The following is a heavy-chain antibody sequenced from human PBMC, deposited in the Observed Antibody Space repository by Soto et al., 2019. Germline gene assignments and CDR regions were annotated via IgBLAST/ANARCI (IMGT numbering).Heavy chain of an antibody. Sequence: VPFKVSSKASRYTYYLHSLRQASQQDLKWMGIIRASSGDSTYAQKLQGRVTMTTDTSTSTAYMELRSLRSDDTAVYYCAKDLGYRSFCSGGSCYSFDYWGQGTLVTVSS. V-gene: IGHV1-18*04. CDR1: RYTYYLH. CDR2: IRASSGDS. CDR3: AKDLGYRSFCSGGSCYSFDY. D-gene: IGHD2-15*01. J-gene: IGHJ4*02.